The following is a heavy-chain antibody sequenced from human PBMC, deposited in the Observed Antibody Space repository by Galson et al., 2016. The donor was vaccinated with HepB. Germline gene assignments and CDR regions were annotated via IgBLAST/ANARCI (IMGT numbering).Heavy chain of an antibody. CDR1: GFTFSGAA. CDR3: STSYYYDSSGYYRVDY. D-gene: IGHD3-22*01. V-gene: IGHV3-73*01. J-gene: IGHJ4*02. CDR2: IRSKTHNYAT. Sequence: SLRLSCATSGFTFSGAAMYWVRQASGKGLEWPGRIRSKTHNYATAYAASVKGRFTISRDDSKNTAYLQVNSLKTEDTAVYYCSTSYYYDSSGYYRVDYWGQGTLVTVSS.